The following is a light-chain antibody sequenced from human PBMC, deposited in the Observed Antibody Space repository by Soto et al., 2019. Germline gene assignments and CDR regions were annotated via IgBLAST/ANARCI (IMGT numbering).Light chain of an antibody. J-gene: IGKJ4*01. CDR2: DAS. V-gene: IGKV3-11*01. CDR3: QHRSNWPPT. Sequence: EIVLTQSPATLSLSPGERATLSRRASQSVSSYLAWYQQKPGQAPRLLIYDASNRATGIPARFSGSGSGTDFTLTISSLEPEAFEVYYCQHRSNWPPTFGGGSQVDIK. CDR1: QSVSSY.